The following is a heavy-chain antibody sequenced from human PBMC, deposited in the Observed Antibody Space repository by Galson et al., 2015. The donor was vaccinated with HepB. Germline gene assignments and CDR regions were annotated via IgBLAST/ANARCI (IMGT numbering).Heavy chain of an antibody. V-gene: IGHV1-46*01. J-gene: IGHJ3*01. CDR2: INPRDGST. CDR1: GYTFSTYS. Sequence: SVKVSCKASGYTFSTYSVYWVRQAPRQGLEWVGIINPRDGSTNYAQKFQGRVTMTRDTSTSTVYMELSSLRSEDTAMYYCARGKKIFGMVTTNLHLDFWGQGTMVTVSS. CDR3: ARGKKIFGMVTTNLHLDF. D-gene: IGHD3-3*01.